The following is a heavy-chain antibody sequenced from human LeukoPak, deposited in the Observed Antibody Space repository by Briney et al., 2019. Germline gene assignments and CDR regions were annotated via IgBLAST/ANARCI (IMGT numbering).Heavy chain of an antibody. J-gene: IGHJ4*02. CDR1: GFTFSSYE. V-gene: IGHV3-48*03. CDR2: ISFSGSTI. D-gene: IGHD6-19*01. Sequence: GGSLRLSCAASGFTFSSYEMDWVRQAPGKGLEGISYISFSGSTIYYADSVKGRFTISRDNAKNSLYLQMNSLRAEDTAVYYCARDRGIAVAGPAFDYWGQGTLVTVSS. CDR3: ARDRGIAVAGPAFDY.